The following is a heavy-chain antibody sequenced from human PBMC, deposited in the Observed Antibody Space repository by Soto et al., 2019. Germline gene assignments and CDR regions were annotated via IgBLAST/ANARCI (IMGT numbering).Heavy chain of an antibody. Sequence: QVQLQESGPGLVKPSQTLSLTCTVSGASISSGGYYWSWIRQHPGKGLEWFGYIYFSGSTYYNPSLKSRVTILLDTSKNQFSLKLSSVTAADTAVYYCARFLVIVPSGCGMDVWGQGTTVTVSS. CDR2: IYFSGST. J-gene: IGHJ6*02. CDR1: GASISSGGYY. V-gene: IGHV4-31*03. CDR3: ARFLVIVPSGCGMDV. D-gene: IGHD2-2*01.